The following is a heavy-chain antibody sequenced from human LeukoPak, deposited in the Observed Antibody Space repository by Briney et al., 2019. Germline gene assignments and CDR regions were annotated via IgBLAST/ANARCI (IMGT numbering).Heavy chain of an antibody. CDR1: GGSFSGYY. CDR2: INRSGST. V-gene: IGHV4-34*01. D-gene: IGHD3-22*01. Sequence: PSETLSLTCAVYGGSFSGYYWSWIRQPPGKGLEWIGEINRSGSTNYNPSLKSRVTISVDTSKNQFSLKLSSVTAADTAVYYCARGRGLLYYDSSGYSYYFDYWGQGTLVTVSS. CDR3: ARGRGLLYYDSSGYSYYFDY. J-gene: IGHJ4*02.